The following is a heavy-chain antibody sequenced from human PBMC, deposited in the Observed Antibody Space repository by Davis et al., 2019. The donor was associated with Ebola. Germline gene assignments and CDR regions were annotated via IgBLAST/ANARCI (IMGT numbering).Heavy chain of an antibody. CDR1: GYTFTSYG. J-gene: IGHJ5*02. D-gene: IGHD3-22*01. CDR3: ARCITMLVVESWFDP. CDR2: ISAYNGNT. V-gene: IGHV1-18*01. Sequence: AASVKVSCKASGYTFTSYGISWVRQAPGQGFEWMGWISAYNGNTNYAQKLQGRVTMTTDTSTSTAYMELRSLRSADTAVYYCARCITMLVVESWFDPWGQGTLVTVSS.